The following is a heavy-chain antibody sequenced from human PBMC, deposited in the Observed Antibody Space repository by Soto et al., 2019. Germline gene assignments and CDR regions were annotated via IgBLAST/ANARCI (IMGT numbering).Heavy chain of an antibody. J-gene: IGHJ4*02. Sequence: PGESLKISCKTSGYSFTAYWIAWVRQVPGKGLEWMGTIYPGDSDTRYSPSFQGQVTISADKSISFAYLQWSSLKASDTAMYYCARQNDWLLSVDYWGQGTLVTVSS. CDR3: ARQNDWLLSVDY. V-gene: IGHV5-51*01. D-gene: IGHD3-9*01. CDR1: GYSFTAYW. CDR2: IYPGDSDT.